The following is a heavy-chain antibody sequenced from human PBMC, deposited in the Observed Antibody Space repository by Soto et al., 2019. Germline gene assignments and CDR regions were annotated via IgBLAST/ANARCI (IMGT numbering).Heavy chain of an antibody. Sequence: VQLVQSGGGVAQPGRSLRLSCVVSGFNFSHYAMQWVRQIPGKGLAWVAVISLEGDSKYYADSVKGRFTISRDNSKSTLYLQMNKLRDADTAVYYCARGGDGYGDVFFLYWGQGTLVSVSS. J-gene: IGHJ4*02. CDR2: ISLEGDSK. CDR3: ARGGDGYGDVFFLY. CDR1: GFNFSHYA. V-gene: IGHV3-30-3*01. D-gene: IGHD4-17*01.